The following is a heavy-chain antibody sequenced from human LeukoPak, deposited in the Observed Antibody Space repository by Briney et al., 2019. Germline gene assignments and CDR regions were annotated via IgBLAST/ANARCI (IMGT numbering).Heavy chain of an antibody. V-gene: IGHV1-69*05. D-gene: IGHD1-20*01. CDR1: GGTFSSYA. Sequence: ASVKVSCKASGGTFSSYAISWVRQAPGQGLEWMGGTIPIFGTANYAQKFQGRVTITTDESTSTAYMELSSLRSEDTAVYYCARGKYNWNYYYYMDVWGKGTTVTVSS. CDR3: ARGKYNWNYYYYMDV. J-gene: IGHJ6*03. CDR2: TIPIFGTA.